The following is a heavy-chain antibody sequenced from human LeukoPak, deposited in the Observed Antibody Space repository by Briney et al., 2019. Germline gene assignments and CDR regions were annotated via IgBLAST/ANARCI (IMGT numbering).Heavy chain of an antibody. CDR1: GGSISSSPYY. V-gene: IGHV4-39*07. D-gene: IGHD1-14*01. CDR3: ARASGAFDI. CDR2: IYYSGTT. Sequence: SETLSLTCTVSGGSISSSPYYWGWIRQPPGKGLEWIGSIYYSGTTHYNPSLESRVTISVDTSKNQFSLKLASVTAADTAVYYCARASGAFDIWGQGTMVTVSS. J-gene: IGHJ3*02.